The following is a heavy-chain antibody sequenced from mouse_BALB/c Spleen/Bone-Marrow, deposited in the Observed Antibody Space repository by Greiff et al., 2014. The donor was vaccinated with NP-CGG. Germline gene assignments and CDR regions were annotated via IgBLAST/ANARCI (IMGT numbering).Heavy chain of an antibody. V-gene: IGHV14-3*02. D-gene: IGHD2-3*01. CDR1: GFNIKDTY. J-gene: IGHJ2*01. CDR3: ARGGLYDGSDY. CDR2: IDPANGNT. Sequence: VQLQQSGAELVKPGASVKLPCTASGFNIKDTYMHWVKQRPEQGLEWIGRIDPANGNTKYDPKFQGKATITADTSSNTAYLQLSSLTSEDTAVYYCARGGLYDGSDYWGQGTTLTVPS.